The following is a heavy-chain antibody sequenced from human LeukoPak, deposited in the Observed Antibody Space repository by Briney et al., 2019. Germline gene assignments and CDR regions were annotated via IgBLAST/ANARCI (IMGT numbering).Heavy chain of an antibody. Sequence: SETLSLTCAVSGGSISSGGYSWSWIRQPPGKGLEWIGYIYHSGSTNYNPSLKSRVTMSVDKSKKQFSLNLSSVTAADTAVYYCARSFWGTTAISYFDYWGQGTLVTVSS. V-gene: IGHV4-30-2*01. CDR2: IYHSGST. CDR1: GGSISSGGYS. CDR3: ARSFWGTTAISYFDY. J-gene: IGHJ4*02. D-gene: IGHD1-1*01.